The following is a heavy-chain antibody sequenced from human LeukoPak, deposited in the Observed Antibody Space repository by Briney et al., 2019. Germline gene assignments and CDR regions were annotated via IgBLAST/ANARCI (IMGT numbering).Heavy chain of an antibody. J-gene: IGHJ4*02. CDR1: GGSISSYY. CDR2: SYTSGNT. Sequence: MTSETLPLTCTFSGGSISSYYWSWIRQPPGKGLEWIGFSYTSGNTNYNPSLKSRVTMSVDTSKNQFSLKLSSVTAADTAVYYCARHRVGAPHFDSWGQGTLVTVSS. D-gene: IGHD1-26*01. V-gene: IGHV4-4*09. CDR3: ARHRVGAPHFDS.